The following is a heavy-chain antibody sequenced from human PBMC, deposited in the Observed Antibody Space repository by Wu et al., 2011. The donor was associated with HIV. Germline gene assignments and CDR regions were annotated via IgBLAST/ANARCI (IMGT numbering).Heavy chain of an antibody. CDR3: ARSGVAAAHYFYYLNV. Sequence: VQLVQSGTEMKKPGSSVKVSCKASGGTFNGYAVSWVRQAPGQGLEWMGGTVPVLGGTDYAQKFRGRITISTDTSTTTAHLELRNLRSDDTAVYYCARSGVAAAHYFYYLNVWGEGPRSPSP. CDR1: GGTFNGYA. D-gene: IGHD2-15*01. V-gene: IGHV1-69*04. J-gene: IGHJ6*03. CDR2: TVPVLGGT.